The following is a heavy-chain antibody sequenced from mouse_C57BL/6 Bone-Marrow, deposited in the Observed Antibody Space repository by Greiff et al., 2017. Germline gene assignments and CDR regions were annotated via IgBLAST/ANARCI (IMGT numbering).Heavy chain of an antibody. V-gene: IGHV14-4*01. D-gene: IGHD1-1*01. CDR1: GFNIKDDY. Sequence: VQLQQSGAELVRPGASVKLSCTASGFNIKDDYMPWVKQRPEQGLEWIGWIDPENGDTEYASKFHGKATIPADTSSNTAYLQLSSLTSEDTAVYYCLYYYRYYFDYWGQGTTLTVSS. J-gene: IGHJ2*01. CDR2: IDPENGDT. CDR3: LYYYRYYFDY.